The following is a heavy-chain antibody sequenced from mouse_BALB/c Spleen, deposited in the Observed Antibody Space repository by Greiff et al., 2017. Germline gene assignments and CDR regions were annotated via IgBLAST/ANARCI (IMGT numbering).Heavy chain of an antibody. CDR2: ISNGGGST. V-gene: IGHV5-12-2*01. J-gene: IGHJ2*01. CDR1: GFTFSSYT. Sequence: DVMLVESGGGLVQPGGSLKLSCAASGFTFSSYTMSWVRQTPEKRLEWVAYISNGGGSTYYPDTVKGRFTISRDNAKNTLYLQMSSLKSEDTAMYYCARHNYGSSYYFDYWGQGTTLTVSS. D-gene: IGHD1-1*01. CDR3: ARHNYGSSYYFDY.